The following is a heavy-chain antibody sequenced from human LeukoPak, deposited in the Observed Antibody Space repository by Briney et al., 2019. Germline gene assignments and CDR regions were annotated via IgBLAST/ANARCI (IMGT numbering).Heavy chain of an antibody. CDR2: IRSKAYGGTT. D-gene: IGHD6-19*01. V-gene: IGHV3-49*04. CDR1: GFPLGYYA. Sequence: GGSLRHSCSASGFPLGYYAMSSVRQAPGKGLEWVDFIRSKAYGGTTEYAASVKGRFTISRDDSKSIGHLQMNSLKTEDTAVYYCGSGSGWYSPDYWGQGTLVTVAS. CDR3: GSGSGWYSPDY. J-gene: IGHJ4*02.